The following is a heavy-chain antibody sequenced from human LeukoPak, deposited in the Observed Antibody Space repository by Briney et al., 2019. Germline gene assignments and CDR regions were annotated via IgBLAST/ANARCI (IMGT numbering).Heavy chain of an antibody. CDR2: INSDGRTT. CDR3: ARKAPFYDTSGPLQDAFDI. D-gene: IGHD2/OR15-2a*01. V-gene: IGHV3-74*01. J-gene: IGHJ3*02. Sequence: GGSLRLSCAASGFILSPYWMHWVRQAPGKGLVWVSRINSDGRTTTYADSVKGRFTISRDNAKNTLYLQMNSLRTEDTAVYYCARKAPFYDTSGPLQDAFDIWGQGTMVTVSS. CDR1: GFILSPYW.